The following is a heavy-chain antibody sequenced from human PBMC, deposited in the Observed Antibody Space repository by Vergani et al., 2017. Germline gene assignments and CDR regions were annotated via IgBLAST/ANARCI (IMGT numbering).Heavy chain of an antibody. CDR2: INHSGST. D-gene: IGHD6-13*01. CDR1: GGSFSGYY. V-gene: IGHV4-34*01. Sequence: QVQLQQWGAGLLKPSETLSLTCAVYGGSFSGYYWSWIRQPPGKGLEWIGEINHSGSTNYNPSLKSRVTISVDTSKNQFSLKLSSVTAADTAVYYCARSVSAAELDYWGQGTLVTVSS. J-gene: IGHJ4*02. CDR3: ARSVSAAELDY.